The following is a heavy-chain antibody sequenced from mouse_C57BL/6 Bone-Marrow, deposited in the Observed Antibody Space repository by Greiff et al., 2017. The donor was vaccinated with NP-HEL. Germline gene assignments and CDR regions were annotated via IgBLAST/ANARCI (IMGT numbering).Heavy chain of an antibody. CDR3: ARSFYFDY. V-gene: IGHV1-59*01. CDR2: IDPSDSYT. CDR1: GYTFTSYW. Sequence: QVQLQQPGAELVRPGTSVKLSCKASGYTFTSYWMHWVKQRPGQGLAWIGVIDPSDSYTNYNQKFKGKATLTVDTSSSTAYMQLSSLTSEDSAVYYCARSFYFDYWGKGTTLTVSS. J-gene: IGHJ2*01.